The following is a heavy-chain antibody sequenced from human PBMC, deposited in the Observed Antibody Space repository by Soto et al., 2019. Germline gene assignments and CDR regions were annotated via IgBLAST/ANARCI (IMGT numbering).Heavy chain of an antibody. CDR3: ARDSKYSSGLNY. D-gene: IGHD6-19*01. J-gene: IGHJ4*02. CDR1: GFTFSSYA. V-gene: IGHV3-30-3*01. CDR2: ISYDGSNK. Sequence: GGSLRLSCAASGFTFSSYAMHWVRQAPGKGLEWVAVISYDGSNKYYADSVKGRFTISRDNSKNTLYLQMNSLRAEDTAVYYCARDSKYSSGLNYWGQGTLVTVSS.